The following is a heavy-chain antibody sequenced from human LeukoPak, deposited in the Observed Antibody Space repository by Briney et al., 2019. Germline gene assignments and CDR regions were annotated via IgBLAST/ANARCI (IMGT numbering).Heavy chain of an antibody. V-gene: IGHV3-23*01. CDR1: GFTFSSYG. D-gene: IGHD2-8*01. CDR3: AKDSIAANGVYDAFDI. J-gene: IGHJ3*02. Sequence: GGSLTLSCAASGFTFSSYGMSWVRQAPGKGLEWVSAIGGSTSGTYYADSVKGRFTISRDNSRNMMYLQMDSLRVEDSAVYFCAKDSIAANGVYDAFDIWGQGTVVTVSS. CDR2: IGGSTSGT.